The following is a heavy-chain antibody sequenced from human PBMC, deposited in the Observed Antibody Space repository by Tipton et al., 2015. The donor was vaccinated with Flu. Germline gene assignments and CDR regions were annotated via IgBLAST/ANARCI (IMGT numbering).Heavy chain of an antibody. Sequence: SGFTFDDYAMHWVRQAPGKGLEWVSLISGDGGSTYYADSVKGRFTISRDNSKNSLYLQMNSLRTEDTALYYCAKDSGGSGYYYVADAFDIWGQGTMVTVSS. CDR3: AKDSGGSGYYYVADAFDI. CDR1: GFTFDDYA. CDR2: ISGDGGST. V-gene: IGHV3-43*02. D-gene: IGHD3-22*01. J-gene: IGHJ3*02.